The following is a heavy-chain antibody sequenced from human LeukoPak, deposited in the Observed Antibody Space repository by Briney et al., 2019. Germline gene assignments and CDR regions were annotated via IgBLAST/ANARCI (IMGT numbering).Heavy chain of an antibody. CDR1: GGSISSYY. V-gene: IGHV4-59*12. J-gene: IGHJ4*02. Sequence: PSETLSLTCTVSGGSISSYYWSWIRQPPGKGLEWIGYIYHSGSTYYNPSLKSRVTISVDRSKNQFSLKLSSVTAADTAVYYCARRATYSGSYHDYWGQGTLVTVSS. CDR3: ARRATYSGSYHDY. CDR2: IYHSGST. D-gene: IGHD1-26*01.